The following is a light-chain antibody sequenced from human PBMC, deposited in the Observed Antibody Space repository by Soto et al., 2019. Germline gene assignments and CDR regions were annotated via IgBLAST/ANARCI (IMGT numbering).Light chain of an antibody. CDR3: QQYNYWPPLT. Sequence: EIVMTQSPGTLSVSPGERATLSCRASQSVSSNVAWYQLKPGQAPRLLIYGASTRATGIPARFSGSGSGTEFTLTISSLQSEDFAVYYCQQYNYWPPLTFGGGTKVEI. CDR2: GAS. V-gene: IGKV3-15*01. CDR1: QSVSSN. J-gene: IGKJ4*01.